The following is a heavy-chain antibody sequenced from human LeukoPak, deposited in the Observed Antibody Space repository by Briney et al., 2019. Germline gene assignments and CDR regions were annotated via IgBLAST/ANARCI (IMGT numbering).Heavy chain of an antibody. CDR1: GYTFTGYY. V-gene: IGHV1-2*06. D-gene: IGHD2-15*01. Sequence: ASVTVSCKASGYTFTGYYMHWVRQAPGQGPEWMGRINPNSGGTNYAQKFQGRVTMTRDTSISTAYMELSRLRSDDTAVYYCARDDNCSGGSCERVDYWGQGTLVTVSS. J-gene: IGHJ4*02. CDR3: ARDDNCSGGSCERVDY. CDR2: INPNSGGT.